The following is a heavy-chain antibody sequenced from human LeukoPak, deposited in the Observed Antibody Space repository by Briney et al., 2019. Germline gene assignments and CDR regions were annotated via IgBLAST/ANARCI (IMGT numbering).Heavy chain of an antibody. D-gene: IGHD2/OR15-2a*01. CDR2: ITSGGRYI. CDR1: GFTFSSYS. Sequence: NPGGSLRLSCAASGFTFSSYSMNWVRQAPGKGLEWVSSITSGGRYIYYADSVKGRFTISRDNSENSLYLQMDSLTAEDTAVYYCTRKGSQWDFLVDYWGQGTRVAVSP. V-gene: IGHV3-21*01. CDR3: TRKGSQWDFLVDY. J-gene: IGHJ4*02.